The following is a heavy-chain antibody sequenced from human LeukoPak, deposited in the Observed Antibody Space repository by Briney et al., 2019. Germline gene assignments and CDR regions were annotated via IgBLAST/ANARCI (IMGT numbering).Heavy chain of an antibody. Sequence: PGGSLRLSCAASGFTFSSYAMSWVRQAPGKGLEWVSAISGSGGSTYYADSVKGRFTISRDNAKNSLYLQMNSLRAEDTAVYYCARLPPYSSGWKGYYFDYWGQGTLVTVSS. CDR3: ARLPPYSSGWKGYYFDY. J-gene: IGHJ4*02. CDR2: ISGSGGST. V-gene: IGHV3-23*01. D-gene: IGHD6-19*01. CDR1: GFTFSSYA.